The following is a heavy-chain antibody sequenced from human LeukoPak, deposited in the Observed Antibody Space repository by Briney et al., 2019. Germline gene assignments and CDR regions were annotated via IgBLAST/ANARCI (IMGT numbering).Heavy chain of an antibody. J-gene: IGHJ4*02. CDR2: IYSSGST. CDR1: GGSMSDYY. V-gene: IGHV4-4*07. D-gene: IGHD6-13*01. Sequence: SETLSLTCTVSGGSMSDYYWSWIRQPAGKGLEWIGRIYSSGSTIYSPSLKSRVTMSVDTSKNQFSLKLSSVTAADTPVYFCARGFGSSWYYFDHWGQGTLVTVSS. CDR3: ARGFGSSWYYFDH.